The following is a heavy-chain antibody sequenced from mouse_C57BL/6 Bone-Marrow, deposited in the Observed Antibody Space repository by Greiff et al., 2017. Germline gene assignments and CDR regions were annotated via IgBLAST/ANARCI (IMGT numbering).Heavy chain of an antibody. CDR1: GFTFSSYG. CDR3: ARGGRRAAWFAY. V-gene: IGHV5-6*01. CDR2: ISSGGSYT. D-gene: IGHD3-1*01. J-gene: IGHJ3*01. Sequence: EVHLVESGGDLVKPGGSLKLSCAASGFTFSSYGMSWVRQTPDKRLEWVATISSGGSYTYSPSSVKGRFTISRDNAKNTLYLHMNSLKSEDTAMYYCARGGRRAAWFAYWGQGTLVTVSA.